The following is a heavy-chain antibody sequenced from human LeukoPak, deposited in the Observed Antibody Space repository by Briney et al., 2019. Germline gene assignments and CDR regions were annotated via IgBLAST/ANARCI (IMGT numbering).Heavy chain of an antibody. D-gene: IGHD5-18*01. CDR1: GGTFSSYA. CDR2: IIPIFGTA. CDR3: ARSWQGYSYALNY. Sequence: SVKVSCKASGGTFSSYAISWVRQAPGQGLEWMGGIIPIFGTANYAQKFQGRVTITTDESTSTAYMELGSLRSEDTAVYYCARSWQGYSYALNYWGQGTLVTVSS. V-gene: IGHV1-69*05. J-gene: IGHJ4*02.